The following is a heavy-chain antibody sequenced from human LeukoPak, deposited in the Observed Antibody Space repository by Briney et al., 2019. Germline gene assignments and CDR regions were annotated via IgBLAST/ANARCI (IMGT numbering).Heavy chain of an antibody. V-gene: IGHV4-38-2*02. CDR1: GYSISSGYY. J-gene: IGHJ4*02. CDR2: IYHSGST. D-gene: IGHD1-1*01. Sequence: SETLSLTCTVSGYSISSGYYWGWIRQPPGKGLEWIGSIYHSGSTYYNPSLKSRVTISVDTSKNQFSLKLSSVTAADTAVYYCARETGTTHPTNFDYWGQGTLVTVSS. CDR3: ARETGTTHPTNFDY.